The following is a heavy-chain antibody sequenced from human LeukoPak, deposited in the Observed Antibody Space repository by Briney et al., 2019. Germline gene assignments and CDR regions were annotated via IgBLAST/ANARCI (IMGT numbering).Heavy chain of an antibody. D-gene: IGHD5-18*01. CDR2: ISYDGSNK. CDR1: GFTFSSYA. J-gene: IGHJ3*02. Sequence: GSLRLSCAASGFTFSSYAMHWVRQAPGKGLEWVAVISYDGSNKYYADSVKGRFTISRDNSKNTLYLQMNSLRAEDTAVYYCAGYSYGFDAFDIWGQGTMVTVSS. V-gene: IGHV3-30*04. CDR3: AGYSYGFDAFDI.